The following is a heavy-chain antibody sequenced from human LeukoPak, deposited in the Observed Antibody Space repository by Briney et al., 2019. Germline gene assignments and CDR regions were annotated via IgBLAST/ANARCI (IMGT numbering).Heavy chain of an antibody. Sequence: PGGSLRLSCAASGFTFSSYSMNWVRQAPGKGLEWVSSISSSSSYIYYADSVKGRFTISRDNAKNSLYLQMNSLRAEDTAVYYCARELTDYYDSKGYWGQGTLVTVSS. CDR3: ARELTDYYDSKGY. D-gene: IGHD3-22*01. J-gene: IGHJ4*02. CDR1: GFTFSSYS. CDR2: ISSSSSYI. V-gene: IGHV3-21*01.